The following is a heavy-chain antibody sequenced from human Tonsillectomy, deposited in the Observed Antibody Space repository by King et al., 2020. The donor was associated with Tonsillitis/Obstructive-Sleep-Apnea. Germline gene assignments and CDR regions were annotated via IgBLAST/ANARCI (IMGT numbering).Heavy chain of an antibody. D-gene: IGHD3-16*01. J-gene: IGHJ4*02. CDR2: IYHSGCT. CDR1: GGSVNSHTYY. CDR3: ARGDSSFGADWDY. V-gene: IGHV4-61*01. Sequence: HVQLQESGPGLVKPSETLSLTCTVSGGSVNSHTYYWSWIRQSPGKGLGCICYIYHSGCTSYNPSLRSRVTMSVDTSKHQFSLNLGSVTAAETAVYYCARGDSSFGADWDYWGQGILVTVSS.